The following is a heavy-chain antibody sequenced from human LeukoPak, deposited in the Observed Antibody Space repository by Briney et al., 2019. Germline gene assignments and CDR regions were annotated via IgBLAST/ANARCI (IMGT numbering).Heavy chain of an antibody. V-gene: IGHV4-38-2*01. CDR1: AYSISDGYF. J-gene: IGHJ4*02. CDR3: ARGVIAVAQFDY. D-gene: IGHD6-19*01. CDR2: IYHSGST. Sequence: KPSETLCLTCAVYAYSISDGYFWAWIRQPPGKGLEWIGSIYHSGSTYYSPSLKSRVTISVDTSKNQFSLKLNSVTAADTAVYYCARGVIAVAQFDYWGQGTLVTVSS.